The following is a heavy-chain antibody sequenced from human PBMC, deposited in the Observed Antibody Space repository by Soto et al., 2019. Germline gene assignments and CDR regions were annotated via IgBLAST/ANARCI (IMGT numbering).Heavy chain of an antibody. Sequence: QVQLVQSGAEVKKPGASVKVSCKASGYTFTSYGISWVRQAPGQGLEWMGWISAYNGTTNYAQKLQGRVTMTTDTSTRTAYMELRSLRSHDTAVYYCARESSSSCHDYWGQGNLVTVSS. CDR3: ARESSSSCHDY. CDR2: ISAYNGTT. CDR1: GYTFTSYG. J-gene: IGHJ4*02. V-gene: IGHV1-18*01. D-gene: IGHD6-13*01.